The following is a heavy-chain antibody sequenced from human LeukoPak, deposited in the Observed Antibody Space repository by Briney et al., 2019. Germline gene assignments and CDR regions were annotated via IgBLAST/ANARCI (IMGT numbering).Heavy chain of an antibody. CDR1: GFTFSDAW. J-gene: IGHJ2*01. V-gene: IGHV4-4*02. CDR3: AREEASFDL. Sequence: GSLRLSCAASGFTFSDAWMSWVRQPPGKGLEWIGEIYHSGSTNYNPSLKSRVTISVDKSKNQFSLKLSSVTAADTAVYYCAREEASFDLWGRGTLVTVSS. CDR2: IYHSGST.